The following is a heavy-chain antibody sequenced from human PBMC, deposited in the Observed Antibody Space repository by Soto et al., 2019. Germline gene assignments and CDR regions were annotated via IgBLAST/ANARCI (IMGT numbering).Heavy chain of an antibody. J-gene: IGHJ6*02. D-gene: IGHD3-9*01. CDR1: GGAFSSYS. V-gene: IGHV1-69*13. CDR3: AKRQEYYDILTGYISQNYYYGMDV. CDR2: IIPIFGTA. Sequence: SVKVSCKASGGAFSSYSISWVRQAPGQGLEWMGGIIPIFGTANYAQKFQGRVTITADESTSTAYMELSSLRSEDTAVYYCAKRQEYYDILTGYISQNYYYGMDVWGQGTTVTVSS.